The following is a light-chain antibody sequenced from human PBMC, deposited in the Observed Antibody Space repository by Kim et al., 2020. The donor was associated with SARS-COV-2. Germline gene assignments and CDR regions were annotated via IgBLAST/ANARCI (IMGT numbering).Light chain of an antibody. Sequence: ETVMTQSPATLSVSPGERATLSCRASQSVTNNLAWYQQKPGQAPRLLIYGASTRATGIPARFSGSGSGTEFTLTISSLQSEDFAVYYCQEYNNWAPWTFGQGTKVDIK. CDR2: GAS. J-gene: IGKJ1*01. CDR3: QEYNNWAPWT. V-gene: IGKV3-15*01. CDR1: QSVTNN.